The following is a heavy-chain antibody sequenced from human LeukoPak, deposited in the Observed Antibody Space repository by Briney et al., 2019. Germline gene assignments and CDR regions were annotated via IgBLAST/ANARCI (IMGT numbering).Heavy chain of an antibody. CDR1: GYTFDDYA. CDR2: ISWNSGSI. CDR3: AKDSGYSYGYYFDY. Sequence: GGSLRLSCAASGYTFDDYAMHWVRQAPGKGLEWVSGISWNSGSIGYADSVKGRFTISRDNAKNSLYLQMNSLRAEDTALYYCAKDSGYSYGYYFDYWGQGTLVTVSS. D-gene: IGHD5-18*01. V-gene: IGHV3-9*01. J-gene: IGHJ4*02.